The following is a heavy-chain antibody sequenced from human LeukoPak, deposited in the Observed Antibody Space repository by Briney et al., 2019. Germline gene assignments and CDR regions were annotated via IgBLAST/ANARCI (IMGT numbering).Heavy chain of an antibody. CDR2: ISYDGSNK. CDR3: ASRDSSSSWTPLADY. Sequence: PGGSLRLSCAASGFTFSSYAMSWVRQAPGKGLEWVAVISYDGSNKYYADSVKGRFTISRDNSKNTLYLQMNSLRAEDTAVYYCASRDSSSSWTPLADYWGQGTLVTVSS. D-gene: IGHD6-13*01. V-gene: IGHV3-30*04. J-gene: IGHJ4*02. CDR1: GFTFSSYA.